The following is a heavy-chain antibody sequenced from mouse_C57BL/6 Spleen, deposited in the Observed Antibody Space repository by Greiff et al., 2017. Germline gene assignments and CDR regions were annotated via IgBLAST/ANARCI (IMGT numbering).Heavy chain of an antibody. D-gene: IGHD3-3*01. CDR1: GYTFTSYW. CDR2: IDPSDSYT. CDR3: DRTTPGGTGGFAY. J-gene: IGHJ2*01. Sequence: VLLQQPGAELVMPGASVKLSCKASGYTFTSYWMHWVKQRPGQGLEWIGEIDPSDSYTNYNQKFKGKSTLSVDKSSSTTYMQLSSLTSEDSAVYYCDRTTPGGTGGFAYWGQGTTVTVSS. V-gene: IGHV1-69*01.